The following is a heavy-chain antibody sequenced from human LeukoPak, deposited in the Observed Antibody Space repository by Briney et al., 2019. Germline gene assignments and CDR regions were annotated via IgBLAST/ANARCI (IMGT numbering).Heavy chain of an antibody. CDR1: GGSISIGDYY. CDR2: IYYSGST. J-gene: IGHJ4*02. V-gene: IGHV4-30-4*01. CDR3: ARVCYSDSHFDY. D-gene: IGHD3-9*01. Sequence: SETLSLTCTVSGGSISIGDYYWSWIRQPPGKGLEWIGYIYYSGSTYYNPSLKSRVTISVDTSKNQFSLKLSSVTAADTAVYYCARVCYSDSHFDYWGQGTLATVSS.